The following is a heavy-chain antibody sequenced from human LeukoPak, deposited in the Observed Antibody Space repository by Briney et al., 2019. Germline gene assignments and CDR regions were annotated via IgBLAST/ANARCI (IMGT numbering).Heavy chain of an antibody. Sequence: ASVKVSCKASGYTCTSYGISWVRQAPGQALESMGWISAYNGNTNCAQKLQGRVTMTTDTSTSTAYMELRSLRSDATTVYYSARGAPVNSRGNFDYWGQGTLVTVSS. CDR1: GYTCTSYG. J-gene: IGHJ4*02. CDR2: ISAYNGNT. V-gene: IGHV1-18*01. CDR3: ARGAPVNSRGNFDY. D-gene: IGHD3-16*01.